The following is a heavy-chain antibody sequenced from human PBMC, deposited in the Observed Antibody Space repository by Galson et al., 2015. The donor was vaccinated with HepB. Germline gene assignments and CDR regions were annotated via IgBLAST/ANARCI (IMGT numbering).Heavy chain of an antibody. J-gene: IGHJ4*02. D-gene: IGHD5-12*01. CDR3: ASNPDTIVASHFDH. V-gene: IGHV1-69*04. CDR1: GGTFSSYA. Sequence: SVKVSCKASGGTFSSYAISWVRQAPGQGLEWMGRIIPILGIANYAQKFQGRVTITADKSTSTAYMELSSLRSEDTAVYYCASNPDTIVASHFDHWGQGTLVTVSS. CDR2: IIPILGIA.